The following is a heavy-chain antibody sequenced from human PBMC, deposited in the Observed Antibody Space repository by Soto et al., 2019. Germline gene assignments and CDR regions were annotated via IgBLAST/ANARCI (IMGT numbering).Heavy chain of an antibody. CDR1: GFTFNNYA. V-gene: IGHV3-23*01. CDR3: AKASTWYPYFDY. D-gene: IGHD6-13*01. J-gene: IGHJ4*02. Sequence: EVQLLESGGGLVQPGGSLRLSCAASGFTFNNYAMSWVRQAPGKGLEWVSAISGSGGHTYYADSVKGRFTIPRDKYKSAPYLQMTRLRGEHTAVYYGAKASTWYPYFDYWGQGSLVTVSS. CDR2: ISGSGGHT.